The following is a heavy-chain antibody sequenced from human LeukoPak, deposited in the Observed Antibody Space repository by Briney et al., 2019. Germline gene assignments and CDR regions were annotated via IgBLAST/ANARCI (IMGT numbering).Heavy chain of an antibody. CDR2: IYYSGST. CDR1: GDSISSYY. V-gene: IGHV4-59*01. Sequence: SGTLSLTCTVSGDSISSYYWSWIRQPPGKGLEWIGYIYYSGSTNYNPSLKSRVTISVDTSKNQFSLSLSSVTAADTAVYYCARVVGAPGYFDYWNQGTLVTVSS. J-gene: IGHJ4*02. CDR3: ARVVGAPGYFDY. D-gene: IGHD1-26*01.